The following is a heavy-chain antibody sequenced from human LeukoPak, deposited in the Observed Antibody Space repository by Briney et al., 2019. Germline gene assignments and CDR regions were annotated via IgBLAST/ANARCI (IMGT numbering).Heavy chain of an antibody. CDR1: GYPVTSYD. CDR3: ASRVFDYDILTGYQNYYMDV. V-gene: IGHV1-8*01. J-gene: IGHJ6*03. D-gene: IGHD3-9*01. Sequence: ASGRLSCKAAGYPVTSYDINWVRQATGQGLGWMGWRNAKSGNTGYAQKFQGRVTMTRNTSISTAYMELISLRSEDTAVYDCASRVFDYDILTGYQNYYMDVWGKGTTVTVSS. CDR2: RNAKSGNT.